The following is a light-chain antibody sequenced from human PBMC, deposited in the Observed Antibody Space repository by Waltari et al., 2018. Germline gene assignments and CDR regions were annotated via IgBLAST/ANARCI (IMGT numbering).Light chain of an antibody. Sequence: QSVLTQPPSVSGTPGQTVTISCTGSSSNIGAGYEVHWYQQLPGTAPKPLVSGDDNRPSGVPDRFSGSKSGSSASLAITGLQAEDEADYYCQSYDSSLSGVFGGGTKLTVL. CDR3: QSYDSSLSGV. CDR1: SSNIGAGYE. J-gene: IGLJ2*01. V-gene: IGLV1-40*01. CDR2: GDD.